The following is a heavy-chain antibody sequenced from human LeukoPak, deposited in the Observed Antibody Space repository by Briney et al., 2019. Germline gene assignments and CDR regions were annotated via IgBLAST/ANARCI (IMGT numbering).Heavy chain of an antibody. D-gene: IGHD2-2*01. CDR1: GGSISSGSYY. Sequence: PSQTLSLTCTVSGGSISSGSYYWSWIRQPPGKGLEWIGYIYYSGSTNYNPSLKSRVTISVDTSKNQFSLKLSSVTAADTAVYYCARDGLALVVPAGRQFFNYMDVWGKGTTVTVSS. V-gene: IGHV4-61*01. CDR2: IYYSGST. CDR3: ARDGLALVVPAGRQFFNYMDV. J-gene: IGHJ6*03.